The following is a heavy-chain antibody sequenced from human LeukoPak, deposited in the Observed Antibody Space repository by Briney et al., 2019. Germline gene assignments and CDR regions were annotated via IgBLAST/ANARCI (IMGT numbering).Heavy chain of an antibody. J-gene: IGHJ3*02. V-gene: IGHV3-30*18. CDR3: AKDLYAFDI. CDR1: GFTFSRYG. Sequence: PGGSLRLSCAASGFTFSRYGMHWVRQAPGKGLEWVAVISYDGSNKYYADSVKGRFTISRDNSKNTLYLQMNSLRAEDTAVYYCAKDLYAFDIWGQGTMVTVSS. CDR2: ISYDGSNK.